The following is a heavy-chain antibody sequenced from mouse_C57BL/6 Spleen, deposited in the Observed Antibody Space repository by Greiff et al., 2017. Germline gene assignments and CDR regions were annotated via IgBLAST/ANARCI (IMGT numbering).Heavy chain of an antibody. D-gene: IGHD1-1*01. J-gene: IGHJ2*01. V-gene: IGHV1-69*01. CDR2: IDPSDSYT. CDR3: ARPHYYGSLDY. CDR1: GYTFTSYW. Sequence: QVQLQQPGAELVMPGASVKLSCKASGYTFTSYWMHWVKQRPGQGLEWIGEIDPSDSYTNYNQKFKGKSTLTVDKSSSTAYMQLSSLTSEDSAVXYCARPHYYGSLDYWGQGTTLTVSS.